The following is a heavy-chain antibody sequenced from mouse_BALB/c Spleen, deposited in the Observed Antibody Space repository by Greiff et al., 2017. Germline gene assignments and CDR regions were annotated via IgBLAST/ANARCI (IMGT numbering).Heavy chain of an antibody. CDR2: IWAGGST. CDR3: ARYDYDRGAVGLDY. Sequence: VQLVESGPGLVAPSQSLSITCTVSGFSLTSYGVHWVRQPPGKGLEWLGVIWAGGSTNYNSALMSRLSISKDNSKSQVFLKMNSLQTDDTAMYYCARYDYDRGAVGLDYWGQGTTLTVSS. V-gene: IGHV2-9*02. D-gene: IGHD2-4*01. J-gene: IGHJ2*01. CDR1: GFSLTSYG.